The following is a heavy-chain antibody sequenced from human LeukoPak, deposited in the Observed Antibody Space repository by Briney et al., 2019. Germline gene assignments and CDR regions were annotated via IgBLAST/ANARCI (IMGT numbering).Heavy chain of an antibody. CDR1: GGSISSGGYS. J-gene: IGHJ3*02. D-gene: IGHD5-12*01. V-gene: IGHV4-30-2*01. CDR2: IYHSGST. Sequence: SETLSLTCAVSGGSISSGGYSWSWIRQPPGKGLEWIGYIYHSGSTYYNPSLKSRVTISVDRSKNQFSLKLSSVTAADTAVYYCASLVYSGYDLDAFDIWGQGTMVTVSS. CDR3: ASLVYSGYDLDAFDI.